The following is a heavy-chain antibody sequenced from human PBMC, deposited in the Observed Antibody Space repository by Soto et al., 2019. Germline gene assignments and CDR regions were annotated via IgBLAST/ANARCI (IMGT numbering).Heavy chain of an antibody. CDR1: GFTFGDYA. D-gene: IGHD6-6*01. V-gene: IGHV3-49*03. CDR2: IRSKAYGGTT. Sequence: GGSLRLSCTASGFTFGDYAMSWFRQAPGKGLEWVGFIRSKAYGGTTEYASSVKGRFTISRDDSKSIAYLQMNSLKTEDTAVYYCTSHSSRLYYMDVWGKGTTVTVSS. CDR3: TSHSSRLYYMDV. J-gene: IGHJ6*03.